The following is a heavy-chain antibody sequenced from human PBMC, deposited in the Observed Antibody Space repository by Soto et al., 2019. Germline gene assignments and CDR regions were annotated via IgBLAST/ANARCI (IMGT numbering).Heavy chain of an antibody. Sequence: SETRSLTCAVYGGSFSCYYWSWIRQPPGKGLEWIGEINHSGSTNYNPSLKSRVTISVDTSKNQFSLKLSSVTAADTAVYYCARGPGGYSSSWYVYYGMDVWGQGTTVTVSS. J-gene: IGHJ6*02. V-gene: IGHV4-34*01. CDR2: INHSGST. CDR3: ARGPGGYSSSWYVYYGMDV. D-gene: IGHD6-13*01. CDR1: GGSFSCYY.